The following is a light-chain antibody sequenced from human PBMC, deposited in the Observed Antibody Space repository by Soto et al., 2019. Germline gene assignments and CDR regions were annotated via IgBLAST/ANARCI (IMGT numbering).Light chain of an antibody. CDR1: QSISSG. CDR3: QQYNSYSPT. CDR2: KAS. Sequence: DIQMTQSPSTLSASVGDRVTITCRASQSISSGLAWYQQKPGKAPKLLIYKASSLESGVPSRFSGSGSGTEFTLTISSLQPDDVATYYCQQYNSYSPTFGGGTKVEIK. J-gene: IGKJ4*01. V-gene: IGKV1-5*03.